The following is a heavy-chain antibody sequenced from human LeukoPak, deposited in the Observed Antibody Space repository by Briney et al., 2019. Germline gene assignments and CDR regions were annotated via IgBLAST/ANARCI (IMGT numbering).Heavy chain of an antibody. CDR2: ISSSSSYI. CDR1: GFTFSSYS. Sequence: GGSLRLSCAASGFTFSSYSMNWVRQAPGKGLEWVSSISSSSSYIYYADSVKGRFTISRDNAKNSLYPQMNSLRAEDTAVYYCARVVPSGMVRGVIKGYFDYWGQGTLVTVSS. J-gene: IGHJ4*02. V-gene: IGHV3-21*01. CDR3: ARVVPSGMVRGVIKGYFDY. D-gene: IGHD3-10*01.